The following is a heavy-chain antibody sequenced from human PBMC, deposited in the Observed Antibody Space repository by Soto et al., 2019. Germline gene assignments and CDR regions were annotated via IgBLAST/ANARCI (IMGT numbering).Heavy chain of an antibody. D-gene: IGHD3-16*02. V-gene: IGHV1-69*08. CDR2: IIPILGIA. J-gene: IGHJ4*02. CDR3: ARDSRDDYIWWSYRPASLDY. CDR1: GGTFSSYT. Sequence: QVQLVQSGAEVKKPGSSVKVSCKASGGTFSSYTISWVRQAPGQGLEWMGRIIPILGIANYAQKFQGRVTITADKSTSTAYMELSSVRSEDTAVYYCARDSRDDYIWWSYRPASLDYWGQGTLVTVSS.